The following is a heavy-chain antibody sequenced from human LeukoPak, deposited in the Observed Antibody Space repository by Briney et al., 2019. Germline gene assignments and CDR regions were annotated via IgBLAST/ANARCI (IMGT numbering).Heavy chain of an antibody. CDR3: ARIPTNAVPAAHNGFDI. D-gene: IGHD2-2*01. CDR2: LYYSGST. Sequence: KPSETLSLTCTVSGGSISSSTFYWGWIRQPPGKGLEWIGSLYYSGSTYYNPSLRSRVTISVDTSKNQFSLKLSSVTAADTAVHYCARIPTNAVPAAHNGFDIWGQGTMLTVSS. V-gene: IGHV4-39*01. CDR1: GGSISSSTFY. J-gene: IGHJ3*02.